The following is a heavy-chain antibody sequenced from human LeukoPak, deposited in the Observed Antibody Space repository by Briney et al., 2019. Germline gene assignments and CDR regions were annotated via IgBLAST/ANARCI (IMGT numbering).Heavy chain of an antibody. CDR1: GFTFSSYS. V-gene: IGHV3-21*01. J-gene: IGHJ4*02. CDR3: ARDSNKNQQWLVPGEYDY. CDR2: ISSSSSYI. D-gene: IGHD6-19*01. Sequence: GGSLRLSCAASGFTFSSYSMNWVRQAPGKGLEWVSSISSSSSYIYYADSVKGRFTISRDNAKNSPYLQMNSLRAEDTAVYYCARDSNKNQQWLVPGEYDYWGQGTLVTVSS.